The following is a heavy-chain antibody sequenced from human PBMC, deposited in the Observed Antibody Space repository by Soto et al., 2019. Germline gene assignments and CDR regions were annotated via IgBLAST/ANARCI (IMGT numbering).Heavy chain of an antibody. D-gene: IGHD3-9*01. CDR2: ISSSGSTI. Sequence: GGSLRLSCAASGFTFSDYYMSWIRQAPGKGPEWVSYISSSGSTIYYADSVKGRFTISRDNAKNSLYLQMNSLRAEDTAVYYWARDRAAGILTGYYTGYFDYWGQGTLVTVSS. J-gene: IGHJ4*02. CDR1: GFTFSDYY. V-gene: IGHV3-11*01. CDR3: ARDRAAGILTGYYTGYFDY.